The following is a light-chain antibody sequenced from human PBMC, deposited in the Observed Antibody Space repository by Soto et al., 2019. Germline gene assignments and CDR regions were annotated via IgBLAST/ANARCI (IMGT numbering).Light chain of an antibody. CDR2: DDD. CDR1: SSNFGNNY. CDR3: GIWDSSMSAGV. V-gene: IGLV1-51*01. J-gene: IGLJ2*01. Sequence: QSVLTQPPSVSAAPGQKVTISCSASSSNFGNNYVSWYQQLPGTAPRLLISDDDKRPSGIPDRFSGSRSGTSATLTITGLQTGHEADYYCGIWDSSMSAGVFGGGTKLTVL.